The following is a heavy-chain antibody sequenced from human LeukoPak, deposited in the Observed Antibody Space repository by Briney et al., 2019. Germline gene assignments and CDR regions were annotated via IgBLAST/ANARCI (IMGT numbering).Heavy chain of an antibody. D-gene: IGHD3-22*01. CDR3: AKDKLAYYDRSGYEDY. CDR2: ISGSGGST. J-gene: IGHJ4*02. CDR1: GFTFSSYA. Sequence: GGSLRLSCAASGFTFSSYAMSWVRQAPGKGLEWVSAISGSGGSTYYADSVKGRFTISRDNSKNTLYLQMNSLRAEDTAVYYCAKDKLAYYDRSGYEDYWGQGTLVTVSS. V-gene: IGHV3-23*01.